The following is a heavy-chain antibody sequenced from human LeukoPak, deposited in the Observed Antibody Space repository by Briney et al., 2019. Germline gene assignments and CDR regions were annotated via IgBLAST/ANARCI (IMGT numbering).Heavy chain of an antibody. D-gene: IGHD3-22*01. V-gene: IGHV3-30-3*01. CDR2: ISYDGSNK. CDR1: GYTFTGYY. CDR3: ARDGLGGSSGYYSFRFDY. J-gene: IGHJ4*02. Sequence: SCKASGYTFTGYYMHWVRQAPGKGLEWVAVISYDGSNKYYADSVKGRFTISRDNSKNTLYLQMNSLRAEDTTVYNCARDGLGGSSGYYSFRFDYWGQGTLVTVSS.